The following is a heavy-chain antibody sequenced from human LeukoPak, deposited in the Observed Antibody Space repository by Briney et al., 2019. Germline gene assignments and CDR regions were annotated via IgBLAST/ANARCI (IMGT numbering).Heavy chain of an antibody. CDR2: IKEDGSEK. V-gene: IGHV3-7*01. J-gene: IGHJ5*02. Sequence: GGSLRLSSAASGFTFSNYWMSWVRQAPGKGLEWVANIKEDGSEKYYVDSVKGRFTISRDNAKNSLYLQMNSLRAEDTAVYYCARGADWFDPWGQGTLVTVSS. CDR3: ARGADWFDP. D-gene: IGHD6-19*01. CDR1: GFTFSNYW.